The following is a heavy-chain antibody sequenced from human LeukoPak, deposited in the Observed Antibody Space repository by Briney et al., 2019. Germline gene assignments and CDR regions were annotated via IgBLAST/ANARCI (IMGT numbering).Heavy chain of an antibody. V-gene: IGHV3-23*01. CDR3: AKEGGTGTRFDY. CDR1: GFTFSSSA. J-gene: IGHJ4*02. Sequence: GGSLRLFCAASGFTFSSSAMSWVRQAPGKGLYWVSAISGSGTGTYYADSVKGRFTISRDNSKNTLYLQMNSLRAEDTAVYYCAKEGGTGTRFDYWGQGTLVTVSS. CDR2: ISGSGTGT. D-gene: IGHD1-7*01.